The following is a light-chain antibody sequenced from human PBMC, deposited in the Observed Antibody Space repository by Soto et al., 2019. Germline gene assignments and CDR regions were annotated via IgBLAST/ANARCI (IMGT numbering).Light chain of an antibody. V-gene: IGKV3-20*01. J-gene: IGKJ1*01. CDR3: QQYGGLPT. Sequence: EIVLTQSPGTLSLSPGERVTLSCRASQSVTSSYIAWYQQKSGQAPRLLLYGASSRATGIPDRFRGSGSGTDFTLTISRLEAEDFAVYYCQQYGGLPTFGQGTKVEIK. CDR2: GAS. CDR1: QSVTSSY.